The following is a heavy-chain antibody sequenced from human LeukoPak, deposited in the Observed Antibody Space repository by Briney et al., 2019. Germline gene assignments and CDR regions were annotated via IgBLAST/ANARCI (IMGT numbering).Heavy chain of an antibody. Sequence: SVKVSCKASGGTFSSYAISWVRQAPGQGLEWMGGIIPIFGTANYAQKFQGRVTITADESTSTAYMELSSLRSEDTAVYYCARALAANYYYYYYYMDVWGKGTTVTVSS. J-gene: IGHJ6*03. CDR1: GGTFSSYA. CDR2: IIPIFGTA. CDR3: ARALAANYYYYYYYMDV. V-gene: IGHV1-69*13. D-gene: IGHD2-15*01.